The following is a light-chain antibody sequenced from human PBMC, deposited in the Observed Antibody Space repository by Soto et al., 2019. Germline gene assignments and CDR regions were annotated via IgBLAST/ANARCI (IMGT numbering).Light chain of an antibody. V-gene: IGKV3-20*01. CDR1: QSIDSKY. J-gene: IGKJ1*01. CDR2: ATS. CDR3: QQNFVSSWT. Sequence: EIVLTQSPGTLSSSPGERATLSCRASQSIDSKYLAWHQHKPEQATRLIIYATSSRATGITDRFGGSGSGTDFTLTINRVEPEYFVVYYCQQNFVSSWTFGQGTKVDIK.